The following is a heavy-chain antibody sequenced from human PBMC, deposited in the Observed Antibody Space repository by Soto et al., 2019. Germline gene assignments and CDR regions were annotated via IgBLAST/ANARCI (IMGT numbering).Heavy chain of an antibody. CDR3: ARSPPSSYYGGSGTFDY. CDR1: GGFTSTNNW. J-gene: IGHJ4*02. Sequence: SETLSLTCAVSGGFTSTNNWWSWVRQPPGKGLEWIGDAYHSGSTEYNPSLKSRVSISVDKSKNQISLKLTSATAADTAVYYCARSPPSSYYGGSGTFDYWGQGTLGTVSS. V-gene: IGHV4-4*02. CDR2: AYHSGST. D-gene: IGHD3-10*01.